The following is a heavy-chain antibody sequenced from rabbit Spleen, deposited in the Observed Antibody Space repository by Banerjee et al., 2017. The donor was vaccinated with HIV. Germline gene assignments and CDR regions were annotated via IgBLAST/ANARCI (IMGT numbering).Heavy chain of an antibody. V-gene: IGHV1S40*01. J-gene: IGHJ4*01. CDR3: ARGVGIDYYSNL. CDR1: GFSFSSSYY. D-gene: IGHD1-1*01. CDR2: IYTGSGST. Sequence: QSLEESGGDLVKPEGSLTLTCTASGFSFSSSYYMCWVRQAPGKGLEWIGCIYTGSGSTHYASWAKGRFTITRSTSLNTVTLQLNSLTASYSATYFCARGVGIDYYSNLWGPGTLVTVS.